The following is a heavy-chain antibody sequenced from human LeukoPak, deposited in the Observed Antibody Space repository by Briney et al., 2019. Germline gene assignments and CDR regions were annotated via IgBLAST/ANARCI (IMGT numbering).Heavy chain of an antibody. CDR3: GRETDFGVVTN. CDR1: GESVSSKGAS. V-gene: IGHV6-1*01. CDR2: TYYRSQQWHS. Sequence: SQTLSLTCAISGESVSSKGASWNWIRQSPSRGLEWLGRTYYRSQQWHSDYAPSMKGRITLNPHKSKNQFALQLNSMTPEDTAVYYCGRETDFGVVTNWGQGTLVTVSS. J-gene: IGHJ4*02. D-gene: IGHD3-3*01.